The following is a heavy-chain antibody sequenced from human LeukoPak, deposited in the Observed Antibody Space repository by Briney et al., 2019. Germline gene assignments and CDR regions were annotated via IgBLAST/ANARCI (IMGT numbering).Heavy chain of an antibody. D-gene: IGHD3-22*01. J-gene: IGHJ4*02. CDR2: ISGSGGST. V-gene: IGHV3-23*01. Sequence: PGGSLRLSCAASGFTFSSYAMSWVRQAPGEGLEWVSAISGSGGSTYYADSVKGRFTISRDNAKNSLYLQMNSLRAEDTALYYCAKDMAYYYDSSGLDYWGQGTLVTVSS. CDR3: AKDMAYYYDSSGLDY. CDR1: GFTFSSYA.